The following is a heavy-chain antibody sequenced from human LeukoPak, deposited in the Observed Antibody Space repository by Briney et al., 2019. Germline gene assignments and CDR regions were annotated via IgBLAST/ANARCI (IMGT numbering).Heavy chain of an antibody. CDR3: ARDSAYGARFTYYYGSGSPPGLFDY. Sequence: GASVKVSCKASGYTFTSYGISWVRQAPGQGLEWMGWISAYNGNTNYAQKLQGRVTMTTDTSTSTAYMELRSLRSDDTAVYYCARDSAYGARFTYYYGSGSPPGLFDYWGQGTLVTVSS. J-gene: IGHJ4*02. D-gene: IGHD3-10*01. CDR2: ISAYNGNT. CDR1: GYTFTSYG. V-gene: IGHV1-18*01.